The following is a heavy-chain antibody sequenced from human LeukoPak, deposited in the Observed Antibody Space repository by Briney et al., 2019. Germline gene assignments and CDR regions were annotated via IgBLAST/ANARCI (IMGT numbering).Heavy chain of an antibody. V-gene: IGHV1-18*01. D-gene: IGHD3-3*01. J-gene: IGHJ4*02. Sequence: SVKVSCKASGYTLTSYGISWVRQAPGQGLEWMGWISAYNGNTNYAQKLQGRVTMTTDTSTSTAYMELRSLRSDDTAVYYCARDLYDFWSGYSPPFDYWGQGTLVTVSS. CDR3: ARDLYDFWSGYSPPFDY. CDR2: ISAYNGNT. CDR1: GYTLTSYG.